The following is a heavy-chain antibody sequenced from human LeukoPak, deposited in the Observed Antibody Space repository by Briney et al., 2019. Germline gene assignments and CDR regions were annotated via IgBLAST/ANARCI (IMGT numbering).Heavy chain of an antibody. CDR3: AREVVGSGWSADWFDP. V-gene: IGHV1-18*01. CDR1: GYTFTSYG. CDR2: ISVYNGNT. J-gene: IGHJ5*02. Sequence: ASVKVSCKASGYTFTSYGISWVRHAPGQGLEWMGWISVYNGNTKYAQKLQGRVTMATDTSTSTAYMELRSLRSADTAVYYCAREVVGSGWSADWFDPWGQGTLVTVSS. D-gene: IGHD6-19*01.